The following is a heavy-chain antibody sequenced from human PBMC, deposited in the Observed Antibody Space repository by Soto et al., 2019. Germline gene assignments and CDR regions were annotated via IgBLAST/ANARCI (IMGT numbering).Heavy chain of an antibody. CDR1: GGSISSYY. CDR2: IYYSGST. CDR3: ARYGDYIPNWFDP. Sequence: SETLSLTCTVSGGSISSYYWSWIRQPPGKGLEWIGYIYYSGSTNYNPSLKSRVTISVDTSKNQFSLKLSSVTAADTAVYYCARYGDYIPNWFDPWGQGTLVTVSS. V-gene: IGHV4-59*01. D-gene: IGHD4-17*01. J-gene: IGHJ5*02.